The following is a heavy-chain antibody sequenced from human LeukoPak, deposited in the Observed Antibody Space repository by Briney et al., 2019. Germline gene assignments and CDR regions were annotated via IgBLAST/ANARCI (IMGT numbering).Heavy chain of an antibody. CDR3: ARRSQVGTKGQYGPDI. J-gene: IGHJ3*02. Sequence: GESLKISCKGSGYSFTNYWIGWVRQMPGKGLEWMGIIHPSDSDTRYSPSFQGQVTISGDKSISTAYLQWSSLKASDTAMYYCARRSQVGTKGQYGPDIWGQGTMVTVSS. CDR1: GYSFTNYW. CDR2: IHPSDSDT. D-gene: IGHD1-26*01. V-gene: IGHV5-51*01.